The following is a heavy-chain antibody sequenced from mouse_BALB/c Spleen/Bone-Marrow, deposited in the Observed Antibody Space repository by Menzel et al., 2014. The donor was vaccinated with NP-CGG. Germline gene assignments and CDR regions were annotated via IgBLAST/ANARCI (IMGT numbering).Heavy chain of an antibody. CDR2: IRSKSNNYAT. D-gene: IGHD1-1*01. CDR1: GFTFNTYA. V-gene: IGHV10-1*02. Sequence: EVQLVESGGGLVQPKGSLKPSCAASGFTFNTYAMNWVRQAPGKGLEWVARIRSKSNNYATYYADSVKDRFTISRDDSQSMLYLLMNNLKTEDTAMYYCVRPHYYGSSYRYAMDYWGQGTSVTVSS. J-gene: IGHJ4*01. CDR3: VRPHYYGSSYRYAMDY.